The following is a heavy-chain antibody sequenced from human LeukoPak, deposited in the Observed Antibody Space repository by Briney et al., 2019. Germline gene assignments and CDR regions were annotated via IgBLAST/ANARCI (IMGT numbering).Heavy chain of an antibody. CDR3: ARGEALMGIAAAGNNWSDP. D-gene: IGHD6-13*01. J-gene: IGHJ5*02. CDR1: GGSFSGYY. V-gene: IGHV4-34*01. Sequence: SETLSLTCAVYGGSFSGYYWSWIRQPPGKGLEWIGEINHSGSTNYNPSLKSRVTISVDTSKNQFSLKLSSVTAADTAVYYCARGEALMGIAAAGNNWSDPWGQGTLVTVSS. CDR2: INHSGST.